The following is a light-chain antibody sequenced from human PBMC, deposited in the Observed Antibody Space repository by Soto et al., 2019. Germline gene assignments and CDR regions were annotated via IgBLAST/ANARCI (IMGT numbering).Light chain of an antibody. J-gene: IGKJ1*01. V-gene: IGKV3-20*01. CDR2: AAS. CDR3: QQCGSSPWT. Sequence: ELVLTQSPGTLSLSPGERGTLSCRASQSVGGYYLAWYPQKPGQAPRLLIYAASSRATGIPDRFRGGGSGTDSMPTINRLEPEDSAVDYCQQCGSSPWTRGPGTKVDSK. CDR1: QSVGGYY.